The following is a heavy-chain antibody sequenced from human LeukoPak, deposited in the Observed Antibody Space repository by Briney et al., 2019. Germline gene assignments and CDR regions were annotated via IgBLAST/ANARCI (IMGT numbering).Heavy chain of an antibody. D-gene: IGHD6-19*01. V-gene: IGHV1-69-2*01. CDR1: GYTFTDYY. J-gene: IGHJ5*02. CDR3: ATVLGSSRSGWYLGWFDP. Sequence: ASVKVSCKVSGYTFTDYYMHWVQQAPGKALEWMGLVDPEDGETIYAEKFHGRVTITADMSTDTAYMELSSLRSEDTAVYYCATVLGSSRSGWYLGWFDPWGQGTLVTVSS. CDR2: VDPEDGET.